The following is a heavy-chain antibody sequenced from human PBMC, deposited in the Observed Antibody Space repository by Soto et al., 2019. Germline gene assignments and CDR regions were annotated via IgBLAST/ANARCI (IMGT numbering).Heavy chain of an antibody. D-gene: IGHD1-7*01. J-gene: IGHJ4*02. V-gene: IGHV1-2*02. CDR3: AREYHWNYQGWTVY. CDR1: GYRFIDYF. CDR2: INPKSGGT. Sequence: ASVKVSCKASGYRFIDYFMHWVRRAPGQGLEWMGWINPKSGGTKIAQKFQGRTTMTRDTSINTVFMELSRLTSDDTAVYFCAREYHWNYQGWTVYWGRGTLVTVYS.